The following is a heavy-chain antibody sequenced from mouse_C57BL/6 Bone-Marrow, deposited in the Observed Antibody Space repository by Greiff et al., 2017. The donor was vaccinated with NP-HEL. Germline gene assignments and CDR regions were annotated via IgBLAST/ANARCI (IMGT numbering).Heavy chain of an antibody. CDR3: ARQPTIVTTPYYAMDD. Sequence: EVKLMESGGGLVQPGGSLKLSCAASGFTLSDYYMYWVRQTPEKRLEWVAYICNGGCSTYYPDTVQGRFTISRDNAKNTLYLQMSRLKSEDTAMYYCARQPTIVTTPYYAMDDWGKGTSVTVSS. V-gene: IGHV5-12*01. D-gene: IGHD2-5*01. J-gene: IGHJ4*01. CDR1: GFTLSDYY. CDR2: ICNGGCST.